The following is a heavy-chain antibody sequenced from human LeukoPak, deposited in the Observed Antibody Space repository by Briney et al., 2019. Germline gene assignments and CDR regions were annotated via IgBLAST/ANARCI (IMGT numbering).Heavy chain of an antibody. Sequence: GGSLRLSCAASGFTFSSYAMSWVRQAPGKGLEWVSAISGSGGSTYYADSVKGWFTISRDNSKNTLYLQMNSLRAEDTAVYYCAKVSVWSGYYSGMDVWGQGTTVTVFS. CDR2: ISGSGGST. CDR3: AKVSVWSGYYSGMDV. V-gene: IGHV3-23*01. CDR1: GFTFSSYA. D-gene: IGHD3-3*01. J-gene: IGHJ6*02.